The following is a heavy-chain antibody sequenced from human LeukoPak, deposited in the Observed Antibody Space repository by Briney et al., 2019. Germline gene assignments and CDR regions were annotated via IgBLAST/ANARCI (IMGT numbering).Heavy chain of an antibody. CDR2: ISGSDGST. J-gene: IGHJ4*02. Sequence: PGGSLRLSCAASEFTFSSYAMSWVRQAPGKGLEWVSTISGSDGSTYYADSVKGQFTISRDNSKNTLYLQMNSLRAEDTAVYYCAKEGFLGATYYGYFDYWGQGTLVTVSS. D-gene: IGHD3-10*01. V-gene: IGHV3-23*01. CDR3: AKEGFLGATYYGYFDY. CDR1: EFTFSSYA.